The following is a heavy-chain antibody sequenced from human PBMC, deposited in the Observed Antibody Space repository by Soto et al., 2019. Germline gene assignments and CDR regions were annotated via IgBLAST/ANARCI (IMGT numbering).Heavy chain of an antibody. CDR1: GFIFSNYG. Sequence: QVQLVESGGGVVQPGKFLTVSCVASGFIFSNYGMHWFRQAPGKGLEWLAVISDDGNNKHYRDSARGRFTVSRDNSKNTLYLQLNSLTADDTXXXXXXXSRVSGGNSFLVDYWGQGTLVTVSS. CDR2: ISDDGNNK. J-gene: IGHJ4*02. V-gene: IGHV3-30*03. D-gene: IGHD2-15*01. CDR3: XXSRVSGGNSFLVDY.